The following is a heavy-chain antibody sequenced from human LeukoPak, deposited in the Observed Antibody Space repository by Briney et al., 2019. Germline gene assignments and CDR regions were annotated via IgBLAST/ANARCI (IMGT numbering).Heavy chain of an antibody. CDR1: GYTFTSYG. CDR2: ISAYNGNT. D-gene: IGHD3-3*01. CDR3: ARRSTSGVFGVVRAGAFDI. Sequence: GASVKVSCKASGYTFTSYGISWVRQAPGQGLEWMGWISAYNGNTNYAQKLQGRVTMTTDTSTSTAYMELRSLRSDDTAVYYCARRSTSGVFGVVRAGAFDIWGQGTMVTVSS. V-gene: IGHV1-18*01. J-gene: IGHJ3*02.